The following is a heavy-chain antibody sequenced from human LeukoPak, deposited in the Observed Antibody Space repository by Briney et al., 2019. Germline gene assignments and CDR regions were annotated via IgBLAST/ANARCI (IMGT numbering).Heavy chain of an antibody. CDR3: ARVADAAAGTTGWFDP. CDR2: ISYDGSNK. Sequence: GGSLRLSCAASGFTFSSYAMHWVRQAPGKGLEWVAVISYDGSNKYYADSVKGRFTISRDNSENTLYLQMNSLRAEDTAVYYCARVADAAAGTTGWFDPWGQGTLVTVSS. V-gene: IGHV3-30-3*01. J-gene: IGHJ5*02. CDR1: GFTFSSYA. D-gene: IGHD6-13*01.